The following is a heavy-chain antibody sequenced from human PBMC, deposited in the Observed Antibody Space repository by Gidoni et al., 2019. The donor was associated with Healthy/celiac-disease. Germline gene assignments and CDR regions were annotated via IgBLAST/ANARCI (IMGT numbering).Heavy chain of an antibody. Sequence: QVQLVQSGAEVKKPGASVKVSCKASGYTFTSYGISWVRQAPGQGLEWMGWISAYNGNTNYAQKLQGRVTMTTDTSTSTAYMELRSLRSDDTAVYYCARDIDYYDSSGRSSLPFDYWGQGTLVTVSS. CDR3: ARDIDYYDSSGRSSLPFDY. D-gene: IGHD3-22*01. CDR2: ISAYNGNT. CDR1: GYTFTSYG. V-gene: IGHV1-18*01. J-gene: IGHJ4*02.